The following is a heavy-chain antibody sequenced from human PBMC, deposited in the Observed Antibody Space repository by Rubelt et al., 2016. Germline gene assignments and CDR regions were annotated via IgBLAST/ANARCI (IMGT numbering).Heavy chain of an antibody. V-gene: IGHV4-39*01. D-gene: IGHD3-10*01. J-gene: IGHJ6*02. Sequence: QVQLHESGPGLVKPSETLSLTCTVSGGSISSSSYSLAWVRQSPGQGLEWIGSINYRGSTYYKPSHKRHFAMSADTSKNQFTLNLSSVTAADTAIYYCARGGITVPNLGRVDVWGQGTTVIVSS. CDR1: GGSISSSSYS. CDR2: INYRGST. CDR3: ARGGITVPNLGRVDV.